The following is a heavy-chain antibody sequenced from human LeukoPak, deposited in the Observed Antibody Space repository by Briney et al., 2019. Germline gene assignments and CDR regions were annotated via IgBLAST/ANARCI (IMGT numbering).Heavy chain of an antibody. J-gene: IGHJ6*02. Sequence: QSGGSLRLSCAASGFTFSSYAMHWVRQAPGKGLEWVAVISYDGSNKYYADSVKGRFTISRDNSKNTLYLQMNSLRAEDTAVYYCARVCSTSSYGMDVWGQGTTVTVSS. CDR3: ARVCSTSSYGMDV. CDR2: ISYDGSNK. V-gene: IGHV3-30-3*01. D-gene: IGHD2-2*01. CDR1: GFTFSSYA.